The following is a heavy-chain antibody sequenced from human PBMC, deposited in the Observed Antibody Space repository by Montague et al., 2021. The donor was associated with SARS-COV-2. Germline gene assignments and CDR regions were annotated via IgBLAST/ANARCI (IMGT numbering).Heavy chain of an antibody. CDR3: VVVPLGPRGRGFDY. J-gene: IGHJ4*02. Sequence: SETLSLTCAVYGGSFSGYHWNWIRQPPGKGLEWIGEINHSGSTNYNPSLKSRVTISVDTSKNQFSLKLSSVTAADTAVYYCVVVPLGPRGRGFDYWGQGTLVTVSS. D-gene: IGHD2-15*01. CDR2: INHSGST. CDR1: GGSFSGYH. V-gene: IGHV4-34*01.